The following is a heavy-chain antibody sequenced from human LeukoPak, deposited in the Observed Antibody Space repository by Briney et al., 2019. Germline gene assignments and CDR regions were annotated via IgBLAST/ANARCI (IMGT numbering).Heavy chain of an antibody. J-gene: IGHJ4*02. D-gene: IGHD3-9*01. Sequence: GGSLRLSCAASGFSFSNHWMSWVRQAPGKGLEWVSAISGSGGSTYYADSVKGRFTISRDNSKNTLYLQMNSLRAEDTAVYYCAKVQSEVLRYFDWLGYFDYWGQGTLVTVSS. CDR2: ISGSGGST. CDR1: GFSFSNHW. CDR3: AKVQSEVLRYFDWLGYFDY. V-gene: IGHV3-23*01.